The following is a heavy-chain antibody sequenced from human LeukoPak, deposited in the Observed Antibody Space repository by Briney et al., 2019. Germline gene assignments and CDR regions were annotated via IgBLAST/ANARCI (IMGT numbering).Heavy chain of an antibody. Sequence: GGSLRLSCEASGFTFNIFSMNWVRQAPGKGLEWLSYIGGNTGIIWYADSVKGRFTISRDNSKNTLYLQMNSLRAEDTAVYYCARDPMEDYYGMDVWGQGTTVTVSS. CDR1: GFTFNIFS. CDR3: ARDPMEDYYGMDV. J-gene: IGHJ6*02. V-gene: IGHV3-48*01. D-gene: IGHD3-3*01. CDR2: IGGNTGII.